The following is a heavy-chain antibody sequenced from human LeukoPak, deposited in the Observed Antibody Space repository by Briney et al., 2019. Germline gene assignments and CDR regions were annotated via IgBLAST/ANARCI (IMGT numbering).Heavy chain of an antibody. J-gene: IGHJ6*02. CDR3: ASSNWGSGYYYYGMDV. CDR1: GYSFTSYW. V-gene: IGHV5-51*01. Sequence: GESLKISCKGSGYSFTSYWIGWVRQMPGKGLEWMGIIYPGASDTRYSPSFQGQVTISADKSISTAYLQWSSLKASDTAMYYCASSNWGSGYYYYGMDVWGQGTTVTVSS. CDR2: IYPGASDT. D-gene: IGHD7-27*01.